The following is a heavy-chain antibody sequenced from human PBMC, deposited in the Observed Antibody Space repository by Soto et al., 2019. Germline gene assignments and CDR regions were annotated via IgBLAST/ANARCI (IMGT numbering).Heavy chain of an antibody. CDR3: TRELRVGTTDHWFDP. CDR2: MNPSGGSV. Sequence: ASVKVSCKASGYTFTRYYMHWVRQAPGQGLEWMGIMNPSGGSVSYAQKFQGRITMTRDTSTNTVYMELSSLRNEDTAVYYCTRELRVGTTDHWFDPWGQGTLVTVAS. J-gene: IGHJ5*02. D-gene: IGHD1-26*01. CDR1: GYTFTRYY. V-gene: IGHV1-46*03.